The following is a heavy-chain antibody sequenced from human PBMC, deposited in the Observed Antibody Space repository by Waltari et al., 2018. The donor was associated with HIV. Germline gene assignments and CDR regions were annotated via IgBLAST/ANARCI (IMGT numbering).Heavy chain of an antibody. CDR3: AGEDDRGDFP. CDR1: GFTFKNYA. D-gene: IGHD2-21*01. Sequence: ELYLLESGGGLVQPGGSLRVSCGGSGFTFKNYAVSWVRQAPGKGLEWISSVSEGGDSTYYADSVEGRFTISRDNSKNMLYLQMNGLRVEDTAVYYCAGEDDRGDFPWGQGTLVTVSA. V-gene: IGHV3-23*01. CDR2: VSEGGDST. J-gene: IGHJ5*02.